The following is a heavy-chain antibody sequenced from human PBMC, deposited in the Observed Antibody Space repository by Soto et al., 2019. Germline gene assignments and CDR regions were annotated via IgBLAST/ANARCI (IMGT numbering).Heavy chain of an antibody. Sequence: ESGGGLVQPGGSLRLSCAASGFTFTSNSMNWVRQAPGKGLEWISYITSSSSTIYYADSVKGRFTISRDNAKNSVYLQMNSLRDEDTAIYYCARGRVGTAYFDYWGQGMLVIVSS. CDR3: ARGRVGTAYFDY. J-gene: IGHJ4*02. V-gene: IGHV3-48*02. CDR2: ITSSSSTI. D-gene: IGHD2-21*02. CDR1: GFTFTSNS.